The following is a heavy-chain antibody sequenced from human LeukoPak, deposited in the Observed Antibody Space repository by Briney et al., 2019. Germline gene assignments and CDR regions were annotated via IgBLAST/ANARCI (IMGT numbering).Heavy chain of an antibody. J-gene: IGHJ3*02. CDR1: GFSFSNYA. V-gene: IGHV3-23*05. Sequence: GETLRLSCAASGFSFSNYAMTWVRQAPGKGLEWVSVIYSSGSTYYADSVKGRFTISRDNSKNTLYLQMNSLRAEDTALYHCARGYDSSGSDAFDIWGQGTMVTVSS. CDR2: IYSSGST. CDR3: ARGYDSSGSDAFDI. D-gene: IGHD3-22*01.